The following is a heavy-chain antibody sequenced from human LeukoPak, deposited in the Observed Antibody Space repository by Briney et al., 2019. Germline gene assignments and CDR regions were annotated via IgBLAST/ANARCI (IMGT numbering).Heavy chain of an antibody. J-gene: IGHJ4*02. CDR1: GGTFSSYA. CDR2: IIPIFGTA. CDR3: ARAAYCGGDCHTNFDY. D-gene: IGHD2-21*02. Sequence: SVKVSCKASGGTFSSYAISWVRQAPGQGLEWMGGIIPIFGTANYAQKFQGRVTITADKSTSTAYMELSSLRSEDTAVYYCARAAYCGGDCHTNFDYWGQGTLVTVSS. V-gene: IGHV1-69*06.